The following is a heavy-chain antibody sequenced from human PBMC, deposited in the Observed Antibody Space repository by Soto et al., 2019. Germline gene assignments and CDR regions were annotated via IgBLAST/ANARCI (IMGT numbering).Heavy chain of an antibody. D-gene: IGHD3-9*01. CDR3: EKLPQPETLTGYLHYFDY. Sequence: PGGSLRLSCAASGFSFSSYSMSWFRQGRGKGLEWVSSVSGSGGSTYYADSAKGRFTISRGNSKNTLYLQRKSLRAEDTAVCFGEKLPQPETLTGYLHYFDYWGPGILVTVS. V-gene: IGHV3-23*01. CDR2: VSGSGGST. J-gene: IGHJ4*02. CDR1: GFSFSSYS.